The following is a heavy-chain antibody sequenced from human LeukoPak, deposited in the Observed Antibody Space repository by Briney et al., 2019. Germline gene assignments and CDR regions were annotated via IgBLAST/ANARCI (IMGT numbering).Heavy chain of an antibody. Sequence: SETLSLTCTVSGGSISSYYWSWIRQPPGKGLEWIGYIYYSGSTNYNPSLKSRVTISVDTSKNQFSLKLSSVTAADTAVYYCARGWGERRAFDYWGQGTLVTVSS. CDR1: GGSISSYY. J-gene: IGHJ4*02. D-gene: IGHD7-27*01. V-gene: IGHV4-59*12. CDR3: ARGWGERRAFDY. CDR2: IYYSGST.